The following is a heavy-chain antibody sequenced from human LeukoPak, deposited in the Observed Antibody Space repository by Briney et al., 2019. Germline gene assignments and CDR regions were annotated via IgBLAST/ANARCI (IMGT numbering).Heavy chain of an antibody. CDR1: RFTVSSYG. CDR2: IWYDGSNK. V-gene: IGHV3-33*01. J-gene: IGHJ4*02. Sequence: GGSLRLSCAASRFTVSSYGIHWVRQAPGKGQEWVAVIWYDGSNKYYADSVKGRFTISRDNSKNTLYLQMNSLRAEDTAVYYCARGLGIAAAGVDYWGQGTLVTVSS. D-gene: IGHD6-13*01. CDR3: ARGLGIAAAGVDY.